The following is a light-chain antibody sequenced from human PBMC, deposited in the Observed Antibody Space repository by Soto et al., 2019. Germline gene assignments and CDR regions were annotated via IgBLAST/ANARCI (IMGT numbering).Light chain of an antibody. CDR3: QQYSSSPRT. CDR1: QSVSSSY. Sequence: EIVLTQSPGTLSLSPGEGATLSCRASQSVSSSYLAWYQQKPGQAPRLLIYGASSRATGIPDRFSGSGSGTDFTLTISRLEPEDFAVYYCQQYSSSPRTFGQGTQVDIK. V-gene: IGKV3-20*01. J-gene: IGKJ1*01. CDR2: GAS.